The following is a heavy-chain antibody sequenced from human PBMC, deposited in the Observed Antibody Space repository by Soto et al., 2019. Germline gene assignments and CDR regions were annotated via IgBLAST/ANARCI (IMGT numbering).Heavy chain of an antibody. V-gene: IGHV4-34*01. D-gene: IGHD2-2*01. CDR2: INHSGST. CDR1: GGSFSGYY. J-gene: IGHJ1*01. Sequence: QVQLQQWGAGLLKPSETLSLTCAVYGGSFSGYYWSWIRQPPGKGLEWIGEINHSGSTNYNPSPRRRVTISVDPSTNQFSLRLSSVTAADTAVYYCATSGQNCSSTSCYAIEYFQHWGQGTLVTVSS. CDR3: ATSGQNCSSTSCYAIEYFQH.